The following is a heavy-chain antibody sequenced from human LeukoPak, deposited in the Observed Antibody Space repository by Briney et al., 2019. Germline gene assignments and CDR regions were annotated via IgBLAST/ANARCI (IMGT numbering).Heavy chain of an antibody. D-gene: IGHD4-23*01. Sequence: KPGGSLRLSCAASGVTFSSDAMSWFRQAPGKGLKWVSANSGGGGSTYYAVSVKGRFTISRDNSKNTLFLQMNSLRAEDTAVYFCAKDPEVLRWSFDYWGQGTLVTVSS. CDR3: AKDPEVLRWSFDY. V-gene: IGHV3-23*01. CDR1: GVTFSSDA. J-gene: IGHJ4*02. CDR2: NSGGGGST.